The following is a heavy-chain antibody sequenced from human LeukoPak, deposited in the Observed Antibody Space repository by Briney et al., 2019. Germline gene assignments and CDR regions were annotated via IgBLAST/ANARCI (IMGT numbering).Heavy chain of an antibody. D-gene: IGHD4-17*01. J-gene: IGHJ3*01. V-gene: IGHV3-23*01. CDR1: GFTFSNYA. CDR2: IRGSGGGT. Sequence: GGSLRLSCVASGFTFSNYAMIWVRQAPGKGLEWVSAIRGSGGGTVYADSVKGRFTISRDNSENTLYLQMNNVRAEDTAIYYCARDPNGDYIGASDFWGQGTLVTVSS. CDR3: ARDPNGDYIGASDF.